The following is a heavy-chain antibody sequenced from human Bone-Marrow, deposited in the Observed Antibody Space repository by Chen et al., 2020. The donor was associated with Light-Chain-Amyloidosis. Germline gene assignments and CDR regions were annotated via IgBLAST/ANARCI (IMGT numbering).Heavy chain of an antibody. CDR1: GYTFPNYW. V-gene: IGHV5-51*01. J-gene: IGHJ4*02. CDR2: IYPDDSDA. CDR3: ARRRDGYNFDY. Sequence: DVQLEQSGPEVKKPGESLKISCKGSGYTFPNYWIDWVRQMPGKGLEWMGVIYPDDSDARYSPSFEGQVTISADKSITTAYLQWRSLKASDTAMYYCARRRDGYNFDYWGQGTLVTVSS. D-gene: IGHD5-12*01.